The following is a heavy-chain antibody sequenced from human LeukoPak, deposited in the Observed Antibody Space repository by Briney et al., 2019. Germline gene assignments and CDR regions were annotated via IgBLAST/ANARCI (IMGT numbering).Heavy chain of an antibody. J-gene: IGHJ4*02. CDR2: ISYDGSNK. Sequence: GGSLRLSCAASGFTFSSYSMHWVRQAPGKGLEWVAVISYDGSNKYNADSVKGRFTISRDNSKNTLYLQMNSLRAEDTAVYYCARVGIAAAGHADYWGQGTLVTVSS. CDR3: ARVGIAAAGHADY. V-gene: IGHV3-30-3*01. CDR1: GFTFSSYS. D-gene: IGHD6-13*01.